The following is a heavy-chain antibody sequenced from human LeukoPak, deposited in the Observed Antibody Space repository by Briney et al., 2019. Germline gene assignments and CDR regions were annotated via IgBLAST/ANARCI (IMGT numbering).Heavy chain of an antibody. J-gene: IGHJ4*02. CDR2: IYYSGST. V-gene: IGHV4-31*03. Sequence: IPSETLSLTCTVSGGSISSGGYYWSWIRQHPGKGLEWIGYIYYSGSTYYNPSLKSRVTISVDTSKSQFSLKLSSVTAADTAVYYCARENGATYYDFWSGYRNQGFFDYWGQGTLVTVSS. D-gene: IGHD3-3*01. CDR3: ARENGATYYDFWSGYRNQGFFDY. CDR1: GGSISSGGYY.